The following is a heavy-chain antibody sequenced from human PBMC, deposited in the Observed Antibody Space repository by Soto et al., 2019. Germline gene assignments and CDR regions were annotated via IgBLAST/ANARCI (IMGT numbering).Heavy chain of an antibody. J-gene: IGHJ4*02. V-gene: IGHV3-30*18. Sequence: QVQLVESGGGVVQPGTSLRLSCAASGFTFSGYGVHWVRQAPGKGLEWVATISYDETATYYSDSVKGRFTISRDTSKNALFLQMNSLRAEDTAMYYCAKGSEWLVTGDFDYWGQGTLGTVSS. CDR1: GFTFSGYG. CDR2: ISYDETAT. D-gene: IGHD6-19*01. CDR3: AKGSEWLVTGDFDY.